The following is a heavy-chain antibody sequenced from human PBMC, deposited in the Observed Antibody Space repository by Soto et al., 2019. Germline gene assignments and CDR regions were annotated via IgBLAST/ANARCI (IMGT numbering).Heavy chain of an antibody. J-gene: IGHJ2*01. D-gene: IGHD2-8*01. CDR1: GFNFDDYG. CDR3: TRDGLYDPVPPPPVL. CDR2: INWSGGST. V-gene: IGHV3-20*01. Sequence: EVQLVESGGGVVRPGGSLRLSCAASGFNFDDYGMSWVRQVPGKGLEWVSGINWSGGSTSYADSVKGRFTISRDNAKNSLYLQMNSLRAEDTAFYHGTRDGLYDPVPPPPVLWGRGTLVTVSS.